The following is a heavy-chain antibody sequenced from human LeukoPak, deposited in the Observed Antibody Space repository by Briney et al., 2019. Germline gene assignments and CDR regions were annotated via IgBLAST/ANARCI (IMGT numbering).Heavy chain of an antibody. Sequence: SVKVSCKASGCTSSSYAISWVRQAPGQGLEWMGGIIPSFGTANYAQKFQGRGTITADESKSTAYMELSSLRSEDPAVYYCARGAITAAGTGGYFDYWGQGTLVTVSS. J-gene: IGHJ4*02. D-gene: IGHD6-13*01. V-gene: IGHV1-69*13. CDR2: IIPSFGTA. CDR3: ARGAITAAGTGGYFDY. CDR1: GCTSSSYA.